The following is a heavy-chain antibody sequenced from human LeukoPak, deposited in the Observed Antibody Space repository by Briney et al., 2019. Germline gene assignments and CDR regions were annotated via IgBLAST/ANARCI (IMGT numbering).Heavy chain of an antibody. V-gene: IGHV1-69*04. CDR3: ARDFHSDYGPSSFDS. Sequence: SVKVSCKASGGTFSSYAISWVRQAPGQGLEWMGRIIPILGIANYAQKFQGRVTITADKSTSTAYMELSSLRSEDTAVYYCARDFHSDYGPSSFDSWGQGTLITVSS. CDR1: GGTFSSYA. CDR2: IIPILGIA. J-gene: IGHJ4*02. D-gene: IGHD3-22*01.